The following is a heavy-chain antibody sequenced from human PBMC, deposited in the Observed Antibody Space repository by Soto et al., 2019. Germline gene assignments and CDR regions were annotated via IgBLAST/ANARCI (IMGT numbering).Heavy chain of an antibody. CDR1: GFTFDDYA. CDR3: AKTRITIFGVVIKSWYFDL. V-gene: IGHV3-9*01. D-gene: IGHD3-3*01. Sequence: GGSLRLSCAASGFTFDDYAMHWVRQAPGKGLEWVSGISWNSGSIGYADSVKGRFTISRDNAKNSLYLQMNSLRAEDTALYYCAKTRITIFGVVIKSWYFDLWGRGTLVTVSS. J-gene: IGHJ2*01. CDR2: ISWNSGSI.